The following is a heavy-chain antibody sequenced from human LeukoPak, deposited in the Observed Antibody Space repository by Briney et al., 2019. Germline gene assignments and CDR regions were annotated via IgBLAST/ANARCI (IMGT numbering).Heavy chain of an antibody. D-gene: IGHD6-6*01. Sequence: PSETLSLTCAVYGGSFSGYYWSWIRQPPGKGLEWIGEINQSGSTNYNPSLKSRVTISVDTSKNQFSLKLSSVTAADTAVYYCARGRNRGSSSSPLGYWGQGTLVTVSS. CDR2: INQSGST. CDR3: ARGRNRGSSSSPLGY. V-gene: IGHV4-34*01. J-gene: IGHJ4*02. CDR1: GGSFSGYY.